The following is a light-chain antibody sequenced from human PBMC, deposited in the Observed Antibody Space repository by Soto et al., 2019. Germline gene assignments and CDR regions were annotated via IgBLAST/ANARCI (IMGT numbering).Light chain of an antibody. V-gene: IGLV2-23*01. Sequence: QSVLTQPASVYGSPGQSITISCTGTSTDVGNYYVVSWYQQHPDRAPKVIIYEGSKRPSGVSNRFSGSKSGNTASLTISGLQAEDEADYYCSANAGGSTLVFGGGTQLTVL. CDR1: STDVGNYYV. J-gene: IGLJ2*01. CDR2: EGS. CDR3: SANAGGSTLV.